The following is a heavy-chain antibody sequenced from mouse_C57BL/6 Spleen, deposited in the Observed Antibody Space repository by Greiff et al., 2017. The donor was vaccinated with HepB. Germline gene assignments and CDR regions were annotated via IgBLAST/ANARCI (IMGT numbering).Heavy chain of an antibody. J-gene: IGHJ1*03. V-gene: IGHV5-17*01. D-gene: IGHD2-4*01. Sequence: EVQRVESGGGLVKPGGSLKLSCAASGFTFSDYGMHWVRQAPEKGLEWVAYISSGSSTIYYADTVKGRFTISRDNAKNTLFLQMTSLRSEDTAMYYCARSDDYPHWYFDVWGTGTTVTVSS. CDR2: ISSGSSTI. CDR1: GFTFSDYG. CDR3: ARSDDYPHWYFDV.